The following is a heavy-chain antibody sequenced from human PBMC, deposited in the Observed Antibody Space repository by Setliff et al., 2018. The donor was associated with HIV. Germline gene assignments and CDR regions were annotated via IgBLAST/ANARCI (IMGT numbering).Heavy chain of an antibody. V-gene: IGHV1-2*02. CDR1: GYTFTSYG. D-gene: IGHD1-26*01. CDR2: INPNSGGT. Sequence: ASVKVSCKASGYTFTSYGISWVRQAPGQGLEWMGWINPNSGGTNYAQKFQGRVTMTRDTSISTAYMELSRLGSDDTAVYYCARERGATVLTYGMDVWGQGTTVTVSS. J-gene: IGHJ6*02. CDR3: ARERGATVLTYGMDV.